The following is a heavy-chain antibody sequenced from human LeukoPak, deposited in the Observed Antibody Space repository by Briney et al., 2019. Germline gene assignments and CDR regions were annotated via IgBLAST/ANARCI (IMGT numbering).Heavy chain of an antibody. CDR3: ARGRLRLYYGMDV. J-gene: IGHJ6*02. D-gene: IGHD5/OR15-5a*01. CDR1: GFTFSSYW. V-gene: IGHV3-7*01. Sequence: GGPLRLSCAASGFTFSSYWMSWVRQAPGKGLEWVANIKQDGSEKYYVDSVKGRFTISRDNAKNSLYLQMNSLRAEDTAVYYCARGRLRLYYGMDVWGQGTTVTVSS. CDR2: IKQDGSEK.